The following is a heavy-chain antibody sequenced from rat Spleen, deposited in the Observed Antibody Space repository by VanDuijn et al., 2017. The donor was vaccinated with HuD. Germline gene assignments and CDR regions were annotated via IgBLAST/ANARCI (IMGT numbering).Heavy chain of an antibody. CDR3: TREGHTMDRATYWFAY. Sequence: QVQLKESGPGLVQPSQTLSLTCTVSGFSLTNYGVSWVRQPPGKGLEWIGAIWSGGSTDYNSALKSRLTISRDTSKSQVFLKIYSLQTEDTAIYFCTREGHTMDRATYWFAYWGQGTLVTVSS. CDR1: GFSLTNYG. D-gene: IGHD1-9*01. CDR2: IWSGGST. V-gene: IGHV2-15*01. J-gene: IGHJ3*01.